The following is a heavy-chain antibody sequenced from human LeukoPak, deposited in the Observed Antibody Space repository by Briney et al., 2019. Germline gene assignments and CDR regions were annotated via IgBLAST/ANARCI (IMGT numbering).Heavy chain of an antibody. CDR1: GYTFTSYH. Sequence: ASVKVSCKASGYTFTSYHMHWVRQATGQGLEWMGWMNPNSGNTGYAQKFQGRVTITRNTSISTAYMELSSLRSEDTAVYYCARRGSNYDFWSGYLPFDYWGQGTLVTVSS. CDR2: MNPNSGNT. V-gene: IGHV1-8*03. CDR3: ARRGSNYDFWSGYLPFDY. D-gene: IGHD3-3*01. J-gene: IGHJ4*02.